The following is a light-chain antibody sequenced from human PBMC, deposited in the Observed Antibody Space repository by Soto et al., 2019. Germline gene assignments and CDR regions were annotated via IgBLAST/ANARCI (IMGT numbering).Light chain of an antibody. CDR1: QSIGDW. Sequence: DVQMTQSPSTLSASVGDRVTITCRASQSIGDWLAWFQQKPGRAPKLLIYKASSLESGVPSTFSGSASGTEFTLTISSLQPDAFATYYCQQYYDYSWTFGQGTKVDIK. V-gene: IGKV1-5*03. CDR2: KAS. CDR3: QQYYDYSWT. J-gene: IGKJ1*01.